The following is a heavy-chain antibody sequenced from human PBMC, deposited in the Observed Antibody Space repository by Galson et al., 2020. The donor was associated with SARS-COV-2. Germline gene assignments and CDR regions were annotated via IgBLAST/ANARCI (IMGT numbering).Heavy chain of an antibody. CDR2: INPNSGGA. CDR1: GYRFTDYY. D-gene: IGHD3-10*01. J-gene: IGHJ4*02. CDR3: ARVYYGDKVDY. V-gene: IGHV1-2*02. Sequence: ASVKVSCKASGYRFTDYYMHWVRQAPGQGLEWMGWINPNSGGAISAQTFQDRLTLTTDTSITTAYLQLSSLTSADTAVYYCARVYYGDKVDYWGQGTLVTSSS.